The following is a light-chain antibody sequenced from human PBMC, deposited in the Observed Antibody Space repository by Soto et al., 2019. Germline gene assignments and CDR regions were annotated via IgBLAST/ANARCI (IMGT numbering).Light chain of an antibody. V-gene: IGKV3-15*01. Sequence: EIVMTQSPATLSVSPGERATLSCRASQSVSSNLAWYQQKPGQAPRLLIYGASTRATGIPARFSGSGSGTEFTRTISSLQSEDFAVYYCQQYNNWPPWTFGQGTKVELK. CDR3: QQYNNWPPWT. J-gene: IGKJ1*01. CDR1: QSVSSN. CDR2: GAS.